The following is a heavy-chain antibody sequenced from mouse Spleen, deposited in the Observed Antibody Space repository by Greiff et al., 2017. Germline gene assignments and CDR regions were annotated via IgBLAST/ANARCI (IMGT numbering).Heavy chain of an antibody. J-gene: IGHJ1*01. CDR1: GFTFSDYG. V-gene: IGHV5-17*01. CDR3: ARGATYYGSSYGYFDV. D-gene: IGHD1-1*01. CDR2: ISSGSSTI. Sequence: VQLVESGGGLVKPGGSLKLSCAASGFTFSDYGMHWVRQAPEKGLEWVAYISSGSSTIYYADTVKGRFTISRDNAKNTLFLQMTSLRSEDTAMYYCARGATYYGSSYGYFDVWGAGTTVTVSS.